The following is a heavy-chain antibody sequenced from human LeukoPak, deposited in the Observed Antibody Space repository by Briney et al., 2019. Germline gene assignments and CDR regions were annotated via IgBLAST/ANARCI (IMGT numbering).Heavy chain of an antibody. J-gene: IGHJ6*03. CDR3: ARHNYDFWSVYMDV. CDR1: GFTFSSYW. V-gene: IGHV3-7*01. D-gene: IGHD3-3*01. CDR2: IKQDGSEK. Sequence: QPGGSLRLSCAASGFTFSSYWMSWVRQAPGKGLEWLANIKQDGSEKYYVDSVKGRFTISRDNAKNSLYLQMNSLRAEDTAVYYCARHNYDFWSVYMDVWGKGTTVTVSS.